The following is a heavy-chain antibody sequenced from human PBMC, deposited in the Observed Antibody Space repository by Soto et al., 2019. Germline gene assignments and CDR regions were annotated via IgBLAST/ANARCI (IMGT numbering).Heavy chain of an antibody. CDR2: IGPESGAT. V-gene: IGHV1-2*02. CDR3: GRGRSGQIVVFY. CDR1: GYTFSGHY. Sequence: ASVKVSCKASGYTFSGHYIHWVRQAPEQGPEWMGEIGPESGATRYAQKFQGRVTMTRDTSITTVYMELNNLSPDDTAVYYCGRGRSGQIVVFYWGQGTPVTVSS. J-gene: IGHJ4*02. D-gene: IGHD1-26*01.